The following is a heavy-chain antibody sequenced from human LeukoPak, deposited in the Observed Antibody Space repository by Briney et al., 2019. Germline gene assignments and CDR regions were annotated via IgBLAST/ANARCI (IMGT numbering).Heavy chain of an antibody. CDR1: GFTFSSYW. Sequence: LSGGSLRLSCAASGFTFSSYWMSWVRQAPGKGLEWVANIKQDGSEKYYVDSVKGRFTISRDNAKNSLYLQMNSLRAEDTAVYYCARDLPHGSGWSWPGGFQHRGQGTLVTVSS. V-gene: IGHV3-7*03. D-gene: IGHD6-19*01. J-gene: IGHJ1*01. CDR2: IKQDGSEK. CDR3: ARDLPHGSGWSWPGGFQH.